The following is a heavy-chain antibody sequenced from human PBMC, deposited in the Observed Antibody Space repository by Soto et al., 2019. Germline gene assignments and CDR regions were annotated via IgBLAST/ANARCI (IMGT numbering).Heavy chain of an antibody. CDR2: IIPIFGTA. J-gene: IGHJ5*02. CDR1: GGTFSSYA. CDR3: AREVGAPNWFDP. V-gene: IGHV1-69*13. Sequence: SVKVSCKASGGTFSSYAISWVRQAPGQGLEWMGGIIPIFGTANYAQKFQGRVTITADESTSTAYMELSSLRSEDTAVYYCAREVGAPNWFDPWGQGTLVTVSS. D-gene: IGHD1-26*01.